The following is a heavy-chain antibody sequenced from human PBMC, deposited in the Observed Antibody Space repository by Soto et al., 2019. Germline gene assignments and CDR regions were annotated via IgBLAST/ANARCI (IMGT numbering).Heavy chain of an antibody. CDR2: IYYSGST. D-gene: IGHD6-6*01. Sequence: SETLSLTCTVSGGSISSGGYYWSWIRQHPGKGLEWIGYIYYSGSTYYNPSLKSRVTISVDTSKNQFSLKLSSVTAADTAVYYCARNLIAARLFRFDPWGQGTLVTVS. CDR1: GGSISSGGYY. CDR3: ARNLIAARLFRFDP. V-gene: IGHV4-31*03. J-gene: IGHJ5*02.